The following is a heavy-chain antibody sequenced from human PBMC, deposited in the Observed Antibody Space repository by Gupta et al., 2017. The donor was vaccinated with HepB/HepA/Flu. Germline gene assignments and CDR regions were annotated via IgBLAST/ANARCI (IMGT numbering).Heavy chain of an antibody. CDR2: INPNSGGT. Sequence: QVHLVQSGAEVKKTGASVRVSCKASGYTFTGYYMHWVRLAPAQGLEWMGWINPNSGGTNYAQKFQGRVTMTRDTSINTAYMELSSLTSDDTAVLYCARGDVISTDYWGQGTLVTVSS. D-gene: IGHD2-15*01. CDR1: GYTFTGYY. CDR3: ARGDVISTDY. V-gene: IGHV1-2*02. J-gene: IGHJ4*02.